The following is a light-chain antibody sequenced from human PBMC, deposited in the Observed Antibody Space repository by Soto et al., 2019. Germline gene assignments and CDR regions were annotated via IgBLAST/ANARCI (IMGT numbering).Light chain of an antibody. Sequence: DVVMTQSPLSLPVTLGQPASISCRSSQSLVYSDGNTYLNWFQQRPGQSPRRLIYKVSTRDSGVPDRFSGSGSGTDFTVKISRVEAEDVGVYYCMQGTHWPYTGGQGTKLEIK. J-gene: IGKJ2*01. CDR1: QSLVYSDGNTY. CDR3: MQGTHWPYT. V-gene: IGKV2-30*01. CDR2: KVS.